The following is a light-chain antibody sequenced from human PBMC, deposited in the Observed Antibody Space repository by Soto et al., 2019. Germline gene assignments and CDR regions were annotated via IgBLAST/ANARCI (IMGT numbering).Light chain of an antibody. CDR2: DAN. J-gene: IGLJ2*01. CDR3: GAWDTSLSGVV. CDR1: SSNIGNNY. Sequence: QSVLTQPPSVSAAPGQKVIISCSGSSSNIGNNYVSWYQQLPGTAPRLLIYDANKRPSEIPDRFSGSKSATSATLGITGLQTGDEAYYYCGAWDTSLSGVVFGGGTKVTVL. V-gene: IGLV1-51*01.